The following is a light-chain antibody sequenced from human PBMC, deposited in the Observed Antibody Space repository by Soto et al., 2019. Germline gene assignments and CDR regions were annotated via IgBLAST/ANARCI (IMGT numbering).Light chain of an antibody. CDR1: SSNIGAGYD. J-gene: IGLJ3*02. Sequence: QSVLTQPPSVTGAPGQRGTISCTGSSSNIGAGYDVHWYQQLPGTAPKLLIYGDNNRPSGVPDRFSGSKSGTSASLAITGLQAEDEADYYCQSYDSSLSAGVFGGGTKLTVL. CDR3: QSYDSSLSAGV. CDR2: GDN. V-gene: IGLV1-40*01.